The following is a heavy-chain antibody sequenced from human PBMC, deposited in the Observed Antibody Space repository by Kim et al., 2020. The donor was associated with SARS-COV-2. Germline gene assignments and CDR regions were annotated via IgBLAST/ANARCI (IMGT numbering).Heavy chain of an antibody. J-gene: IGHJ5*01. D-gene: IGHD6-13*01. CDR2: ISASGATP. CDR1: GFTFSNYA. V-gene: IGHV3-23*01. Sequence: GGSLRLSCAASGFTFSNYAMTWVRQAPGKGLEWVSSISASGATPYYAGSVKGRFTISRDNSKSALTLQMNSLRVEDTAIYYCAKERKQKLVDWFDSWGQGTLVAVSS. CDR3: AKERKQKLVDWFDS.